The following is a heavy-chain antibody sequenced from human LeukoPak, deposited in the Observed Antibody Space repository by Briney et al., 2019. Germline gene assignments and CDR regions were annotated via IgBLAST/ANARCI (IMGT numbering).Heavy chain of an antibody. Sequence: GGSLRLSCAASGFTFSNYAMHWVRQAPGKGLEWVAVISYDGTKEYYADSVKGRFTISRDNSKNTLYLQMDSLRAEDTAVFYCARARIRTGSGYYYYMNVWGNGTTVTVS. J-gene: IGHJ6*03. CDR3: ARARIRTGSGYYYYMNV. V-gene: IGHV3-30*01. CDR1: GFTFSNYA. D-gene: IGHD3-10*01. CDR2: ISYDGTKE.